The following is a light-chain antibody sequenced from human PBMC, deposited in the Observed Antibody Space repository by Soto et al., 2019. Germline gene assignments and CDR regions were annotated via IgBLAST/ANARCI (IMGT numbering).Light chain of an antibody. V-gene: IGLV2-14*01. CDR3: ASLTTTNFV. CDR1: SSDVGAYNL. Sequence: QSALTQPASVSGSPGQSITISCTGTSSDVGAYNLVSWYQHLPDKAPKLIISEVTNRPSGVSDRFSGSKSGNTASLTISGLQAEDEAEYYCASLTTTNFVFGSGTKVTVL. CDR2: EVT. J-gene: IGLJ1*01.